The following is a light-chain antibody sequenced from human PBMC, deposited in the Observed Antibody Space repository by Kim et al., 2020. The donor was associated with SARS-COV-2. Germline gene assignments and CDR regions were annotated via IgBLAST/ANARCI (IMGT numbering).Light chain of an antibody. CDR2: DAS. CDR3: QQYNSYSTT. Sequence: DIQMTQSPSTLSASVGDRVTISCRASQSITNWLAWYQQKPGKAPKLLIYDASTLESGVPSRFSGSGSGTEFTLTISSLQPDDFATYYCQQYNSYSTTFGGGTKVDIK. J-gene: IGKJ4*01. V-gene: IGKV1-5*01. CDR1: QSITNW.